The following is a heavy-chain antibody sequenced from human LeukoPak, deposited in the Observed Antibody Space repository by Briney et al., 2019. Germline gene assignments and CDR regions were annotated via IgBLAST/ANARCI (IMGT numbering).Heavy chain of an antibody. CDR3: ARDATAGNFDY. CDR1: GGSMTSYY. D-gene: IGHD6-13*01. V-gene: IGHV4-59*01. J-gene: IGHJ4*02. CDR2: IYYTGST. Sequence: SETLSLTCTVSGGSMTSYYWSWIRQPPGKGLEYIGYIYYTGSTYYNPSLKSRVTISVDTSKSQFSPRLSSVTAADTAVYYCARDATAGNFDYWGQGTLVTVSS.